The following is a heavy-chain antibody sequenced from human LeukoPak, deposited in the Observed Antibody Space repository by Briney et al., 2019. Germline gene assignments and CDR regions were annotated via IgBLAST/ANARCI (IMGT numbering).Heavy chain of an antibody. V-gene: IGHV1-18*01. D-gene: IGHD4-17*01. J-gene: IGHJ4*02. Sequence: ASVKVSCKASGYTFTSYGIGWVRQAPGQGLEWMGWISAYNGNTNYAQKLQGRVTMTTDTSTSTAYMGLRSLRSDDTAVYYCARDLGEYGDYVFCYWGQGTLVTVSS. CDR1: GYTFTSYG. CDR2: ISAYNGNT. CDR3: ARDLGEYGDYVFCY.